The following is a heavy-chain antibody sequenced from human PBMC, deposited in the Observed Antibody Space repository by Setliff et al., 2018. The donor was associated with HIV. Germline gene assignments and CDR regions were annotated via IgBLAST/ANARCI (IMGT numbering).Heavy chain of an antibody. CDR3: ARHQKVSFMSDH. D-gene: IGHD3-16*01. CDR1: GGSFSGYY. CDR2: INHSGST. J-gene: IGHJ4*02. Sequence: SETLSLTCAVYGGSFSGYYWSWIRQPPGKGLEWIGEINHSGSTNYNPSLKSRVTISVDTSKNQFSLKLSSVTAADTAIYYCARHQKVSFMSDHWGQGMLVTVSS. V-gene: IGHV4-34*01.